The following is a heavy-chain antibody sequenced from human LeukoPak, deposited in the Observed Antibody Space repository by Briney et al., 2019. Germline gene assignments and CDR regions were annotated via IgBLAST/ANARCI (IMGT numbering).Heavy chain of an antibody. CDR3: AREQLVLGLDAFDI. D-gene: IGHD6-13*01. CDR1: GFTFSSYA. V-gene: IGHV3-30-3*01. J-gene: IGHJ3*02. CDR2: ISYDGSNK. Sequence: GRSLRLSCAASGFTFSSYAMHWVREAPGKGLEWVAVISYDGSNKYYADSVKGRFTISRDNSKNTLYLQMNSLRAEDTAVYYCAREQLVLGLDAFDIWGQGTMVTVSS.